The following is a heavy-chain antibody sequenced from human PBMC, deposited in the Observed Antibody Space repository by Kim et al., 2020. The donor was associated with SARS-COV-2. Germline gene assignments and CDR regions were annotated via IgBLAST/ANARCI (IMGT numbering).Heavy chain of an antibody. Sequence: GGSLRLSCAASGFTFSSYGMHWVRQAPGKGLQWVATISYDGNNEYYADSVKGRFTISRDNSKNTLYLEMNSLRTEDAAVYYCATDWESRGYTYGGGSYFDYWGQGTLVTVSS. V-gene: IGHV3-30*03. J-gene: IGHJ4*02. CDR3: ATDWESRGYTYGGGSYFDY. D-gene: IGHD5-18*01. CDR2: ISYDGNNE. CDR1: GFTFSSYG.